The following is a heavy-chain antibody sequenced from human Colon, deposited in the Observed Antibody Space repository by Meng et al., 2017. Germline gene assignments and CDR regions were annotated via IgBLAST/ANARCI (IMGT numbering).Heavy chain of an antibody. D-gene: IGHD6-13*01. J-gene: IGHJ4*02. CDR3: ALGLGGTDSNWLYYFDY. CDR1: GHTLTSHT. V-gene: IGHV1-3*01. CDR2: INAGNGNT. Sequence: QVQLVQSGAAAKRPGVPVKGSCRASGHTLTSHTLHCVRQAPGQTLEWTGWINAGNGNTKYSQKFQGRLIITRDTSASTAYMELSSLRSEDTAVYYCALGLGGTDSNWLYYFDYWGQGTLVTVSS.